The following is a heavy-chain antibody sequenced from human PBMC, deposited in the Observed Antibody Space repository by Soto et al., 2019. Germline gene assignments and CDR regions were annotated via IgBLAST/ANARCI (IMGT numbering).Heavy chain of an antibody. Sequence: QVQLVESGGGVVQPGRSLRLSCAASGFTFSSYGMHWVRQAPGKGLEWVAVISHDGSNKYYADSVKGRFTISRDNSKNTLYLQMNSLRAEDTAVYYCAKDTGTDYFDYWGQGTLVTVSS. J-gene: IGHJ4*02. CDR1: GFTFSSYG. D-gene: IGHD1-1*01. CDR3: AKDTGTDYFDY. V-gene: IGHV3-30*18. CDR2: ISHDGSNK.